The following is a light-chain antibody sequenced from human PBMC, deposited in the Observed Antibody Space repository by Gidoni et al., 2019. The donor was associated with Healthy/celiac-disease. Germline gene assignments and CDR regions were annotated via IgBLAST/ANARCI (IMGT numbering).Light chain of an antibody. Sequence: QPVVTQEPSLPVSPGGTVTLPCGLSSGSVSTSYYPSWYQQTPGQAPRTLIYTTNTRSSGVPDRFSGSILGSKAALTVTGAQADDECDYYCVLYMGRSGWVFGGGTKLTVL. CDR2: TTN. V-gene: IGLV8-61*01. J-gene: IGLJ3*02. CDR3: VLYMGRSGWV. CDR1: SGSVSTSYY.